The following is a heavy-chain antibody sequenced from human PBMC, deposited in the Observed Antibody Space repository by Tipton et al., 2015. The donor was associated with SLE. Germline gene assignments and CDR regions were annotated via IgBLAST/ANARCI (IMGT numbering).Heavy chain of an antibody. J-gene: IGHJ5*02. D-gene: IGHD3-16*01. Sequence: TLSLTCTVSGGSISNYFWSWIRYPPGKGLEWLGHIYYTGSTKYSPSLKSRVIMSVDMSKNQFSLKLTSVTAADTAVYFCARDLYPYSANLWLDPWGPGTLVTVSS. CDR1: GGSISNYF. V-gene: IGHV4-59*01. CDR2: IYYTGST. CDR3: ARDLYPYSANLWLDP.